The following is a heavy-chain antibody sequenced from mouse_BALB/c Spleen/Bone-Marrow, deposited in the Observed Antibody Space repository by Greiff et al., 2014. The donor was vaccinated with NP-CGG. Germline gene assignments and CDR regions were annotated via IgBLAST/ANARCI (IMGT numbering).Heavy chain of an antibody. D-gene: IGHD4-1*01. CDR3: ARVRNWADY. CDR2: IYPGDGDT. V-gene: IGHV1-80*01. CDR1: GYAFSSYW. Sequence: QVQLKESGAELVRPGSSVKISCKASGYAFSSYWMNWVKQRPGQGLEWIGQIYPGDGDTNYNGKFKGKATLTADKSSSTAYMQRSSLTSEDSAVYFCARVRNWADYWGQGTTLTVSS. J-gene: IGHJ2*01.